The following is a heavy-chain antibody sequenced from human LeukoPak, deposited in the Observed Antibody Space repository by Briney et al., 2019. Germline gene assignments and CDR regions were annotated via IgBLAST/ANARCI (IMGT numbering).Heavy chain of an antibody. CDR1: GFTFSSYS. CDR3: ARDADYYDSSGYYLAYDAFDI. CDR2: ISSSSSNI. Sequence: GGSLRLSCAASGFTFSSYSMNWVRQAPGKGLEWVSSISSSSSNIYYADSVKGRFTISRDNEKNSLYLQMNSLRAEDTAVYYCARDADYYDSSGYYLAYDAFDIWGQGTMVTVSS. J-gene: IGHJ3*02. D-gene: IGHD3-22*01. V-gene: IGHV3-21*01.